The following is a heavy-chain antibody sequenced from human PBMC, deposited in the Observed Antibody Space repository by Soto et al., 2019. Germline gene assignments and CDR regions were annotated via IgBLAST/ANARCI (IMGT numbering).Heavy chain of an antibody. Sequence: VGSLRLSCAASGFTFSSYAMSWVRQAPGKGLEWVSAISGSGGSTYYADSVKGRFTISRDNSKNTLYLQMNSLRAEDTAVYYCAKLVWDYYYYGMDVWGQGTTVTVSS. CDR3: AKLVWDYYYYGMDV. CDR1: GFTFSSYA. D-gene: IGHD2-8*01. CDR2: ISGSGGST. J-gene: IGHJ6*02. V-gene: IGHV3-23*01.